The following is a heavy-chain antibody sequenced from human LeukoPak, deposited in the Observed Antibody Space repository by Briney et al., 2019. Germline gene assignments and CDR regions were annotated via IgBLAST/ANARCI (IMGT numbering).Heavy chain of an antibody. CDR3: ARGPGIVVVMH. J-gene: IGHJ4*02. V-gene: IGHV3-21*01. CDR1: GFTFSSYS. Sequence: GGSLRLSCAASGFTFSSYSMNWVRQAPGKGLEWVSSISSSGSHIYYADSVKGRFTISRDKAKNSLYLQMNSLRAEDTAVYYCARGPGIVVVMHWGQGTLVTVSS. D-gene: IGHD3-22*01. CDR2: ISSSGSHI.